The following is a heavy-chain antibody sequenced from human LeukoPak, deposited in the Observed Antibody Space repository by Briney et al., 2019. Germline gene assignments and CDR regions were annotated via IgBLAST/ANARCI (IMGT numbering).Heavy chain of an antibody. D-gene: IGHD2-15*01. CDR1: GFTYCRYP. J-gene: IGHJ4*02. CDR3: ARGPLGYCSGSTCSNFDY. CDR2: ISYDGNNK. Sequence: PGGSLRLSCAASGFTYCRYPMHGLREAPGKGLEGVAVISYDGNNKYYADSVKGRFTISRDNSKNTLYLQMNSLRAEDTAVYSCARGPLGYCSGSTCSNFDYWGQGTLVTVSS. V-gene: IGHV3-30-3*01.